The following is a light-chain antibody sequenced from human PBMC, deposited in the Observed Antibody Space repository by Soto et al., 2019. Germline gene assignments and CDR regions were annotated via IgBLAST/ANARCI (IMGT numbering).Light chain of an antibody. CDR2: AAS. CDR1: QSVSSSY. Sequence: EIVLTQSPGTLSLSPGQRATLSCRARQSVSSSYLVWHQQKHGQAPRLLIYAASRRATGIPERFGGSGAGTDCTRAISRLEPEDFEVYDCQQHGSSTWTFGQGTKVDIK. V-gene: IGKV3-20*01. CDR3: QQHGSSTWT. J-gene: IGKJ1*01.